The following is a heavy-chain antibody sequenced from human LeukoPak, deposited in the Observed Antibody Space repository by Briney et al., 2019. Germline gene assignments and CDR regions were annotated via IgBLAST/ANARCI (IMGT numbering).Heavy chain of an antibody. V-gene: IGHV1-2*02. D-gene: IGHD1-1*01. CDR1: GYTFTGYY. CDR2: INPNSGGT. Sequence: ASVKVSCKASGYTFTGYYMHWVRRAPGQGLEWMGWINPNSGGTNYAQKFQGRVTMTRDTSISTAYMELSSLRSEDTAVYYCARGRYVDWYFDLWGRGTLVTVSS. J-gene: IGHJ2*01. CDR3: ARGRYVDWYFDL.